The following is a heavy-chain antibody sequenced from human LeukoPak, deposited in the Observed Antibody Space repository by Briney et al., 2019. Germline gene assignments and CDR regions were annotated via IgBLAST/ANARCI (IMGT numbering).Heavy chain of an antibody. D-gene: IGHD6-13*01. CDR2: IWYDGSTK. CDR1: EFTFSNYG. V-gene: IGHV3-33*01. J-gene: IGHJ4*02. CDR3: ARDRYSSMWSVFEY. Sequence: PGGSLRLSCAASEFTFSNYGMHWVRQSPGKGLEWVAVIWYDGSTKVYADSVKGRFTISRDNSRNTLYLQVNSLRAEDTAVYYCARDRYSSMWSVFEYWGQGALVTVSS.